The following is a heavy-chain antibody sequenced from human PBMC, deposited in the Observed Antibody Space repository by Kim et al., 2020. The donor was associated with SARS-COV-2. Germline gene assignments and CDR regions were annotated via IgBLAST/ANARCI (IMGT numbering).Heavy chain of an antibody. CDR2: INPSGGST. CDR3: ARDQGYCSSTSCYAEWYFDL. J-gene: IGHJ2*01. CDR1: GYTFTSYY. Sequence: ASVKVSCKASGYTFTSYYMHWVRQAPGQGLEWMGIINPSGGSTSYAQKFQGRVTMTRDTSTSTVYMELSSLRSEDTAVYYCARDQGYCSSTSCYAEWYFDLWDRGTLVTVSS. D-gene: IGHD2-2*01. V-gene: IGHV1-46*01.